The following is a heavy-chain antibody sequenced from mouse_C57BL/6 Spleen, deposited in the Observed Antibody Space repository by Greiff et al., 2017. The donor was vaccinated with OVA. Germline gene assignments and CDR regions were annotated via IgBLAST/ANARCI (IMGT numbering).Heavy chain of an antibody. Sequence: QVQLQQPGAELVKPGASVKLSCKASGYTFTSYWMQWVKQRPGQGLEWIGEIDPSDSYTNYNQKFKGKATLTVDTSSSTADMQLSSLTSEDSAVYYCARATINYGSSYYAMDYWGQGTSVTVSS. J-gene: IGHJ4*01. CDR3: ARATINYGSSYYAMDY. D-gene: IGHD1-1*01. CDR2: IDPSDSYT. V-gene: IGHV1-50*01. CDR1: GYTFTSYW.